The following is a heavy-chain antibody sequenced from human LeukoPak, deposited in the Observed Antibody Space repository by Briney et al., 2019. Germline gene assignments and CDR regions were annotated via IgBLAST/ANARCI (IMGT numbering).Heavy chain of an antibody. Sequence: SETLSLTCTVSGGSLSSYYWRWIRQPAGRGREWMGRIYTSGSTNYNPSLKSRVIMSVDTSKNQFSLKLSSVTAADTAVYYCARDLTVTTSAFDIWGQGTMVTVSS. CDR3: ARDLTVTTSAFDI. J-gene: IGHJ3*02. CDR1: GGSLSSYY. CDR2: IYTSGST. D-gene: IGHD4-17*01. V-gene: IGHV4-4*07.